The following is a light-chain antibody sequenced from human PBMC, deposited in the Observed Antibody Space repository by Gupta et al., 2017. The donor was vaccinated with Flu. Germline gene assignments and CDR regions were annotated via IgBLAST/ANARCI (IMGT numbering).Light chain of an antibody. V-gene: IGKV1-5*03. CDR3: QQYKSYPLT. CDR2: KAS. J-gene: IGKJ4*01. CDR1: QSFSTY. Sequence: DIQMTQSPSTLSASVGDRVTITCRASQSFSTYLAWYQQKPGKAPRLLIYKASNLESGVPSRFSASGSGTEFTLTISSLHPDDFATYYCQQYKSYPLTFGGGTKVGIK.